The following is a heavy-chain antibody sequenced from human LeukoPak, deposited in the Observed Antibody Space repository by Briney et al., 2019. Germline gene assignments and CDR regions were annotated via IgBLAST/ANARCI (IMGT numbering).Heavy chain of an antibody. CDR1: GFSFSNYD. V-gene: IGHV3-30*02. D-gene: IGHD2-2*01. Sequence: GGSLRLSCAASGFSFSNYDMHWVRQAPGEGLEWVTFISNDGRNKHYIDSVRGRFTVSRDNSKNTLYLQMNSLRAEDTALYYCAKDLVVCNHTSCYRRMADYWGQGTLVSVSS. CDR2: ISNDGRNK. CDR3: AKDLVVCNHTSCYRRMADY. J-gene: IGHJ4*02.